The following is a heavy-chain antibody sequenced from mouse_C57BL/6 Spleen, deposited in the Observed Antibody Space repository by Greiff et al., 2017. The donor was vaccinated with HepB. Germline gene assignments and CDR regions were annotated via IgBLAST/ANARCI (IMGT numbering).Heavy chain of an antibody. CDR1: GFTFSDYG. J-gene: IGHJ4*01. V-gene: IGHV5-17*01. D-gene: IGHD2-5*01. CDR2: ISSGSSTI. Sequence: EVKLQESGGGLVKPGGSLKLSCAASGFTFSDYGMHWVRQAPEKGLEWVAYISSGSSTIYYADTVKGRFTISRDNAKNTLFLQMTSLRSEDTAMYYCATSYYSNYKAMDYWGQGTSVTVSS. CDR3: ATSYYSNYKAMDY.